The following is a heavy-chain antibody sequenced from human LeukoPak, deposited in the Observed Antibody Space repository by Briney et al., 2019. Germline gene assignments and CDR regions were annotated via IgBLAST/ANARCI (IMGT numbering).Heavy chain of an antibody. CDR1: GYSFTGYY. J-gene: IGHJ4*02. CDR3: ARAPTGGSFDY. CDR2: INPSGGST. Sequence: ASVKVSCKASGYSFTGYYMHWVRLAPGQGLEWMGVINPSGGSTSYVQKFQGRVTMTRDTSTSTVYMELSSLRSEDTAVYYCARAPTGGSFDYWGQGTLVTVSS. D-gene: IGHD1-14*01. V-gene: IGHV1-46*01.